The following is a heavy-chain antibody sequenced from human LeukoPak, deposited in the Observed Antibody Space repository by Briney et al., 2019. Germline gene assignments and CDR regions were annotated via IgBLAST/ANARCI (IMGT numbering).Heavy chain of an antibody. CDR2: ISSSGSTI. D-gene: IGHD2-21*02. CDR3: AKEVVTGYFDY. J-gene: IGHJ4*02. CDR1: GFTFSDYY. V-gene: IGHV3-11*04. Sequence: GGSLRLSCAASGFTFSDYYMSWIRQAPGKGLEWVSYISSSGSTIYYADSVKGRFTISRDNSKNTLYLQMNSLRAEDTAVYYCAKEVVTGYFDYWGQGTLVTVSS.